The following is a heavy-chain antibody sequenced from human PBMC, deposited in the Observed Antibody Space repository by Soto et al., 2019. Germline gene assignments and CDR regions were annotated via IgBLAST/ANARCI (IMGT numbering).Heavy chain of an antibody. D-gene: IGHD3-10*01. CDR1: GFTFSSYS. CDR3: ARVGGVLLWFGEPDGGGMDV. V-gene: IGHV3-21*01. Sequence: EVQLVESGGGLVKPGGSLRLSCAASGFTFSSYSMNWVRQAPGKGLEWVSSISSSSSYIYYADSVKGRFTTSRDNAKNSLYLQMSSLRAEDTAVYYCARVGGVLLWFGEPDGGGMDVWGQGTTVTVSS. J-gene: IGHJ6*02. CDR2: ISSSSSYI.